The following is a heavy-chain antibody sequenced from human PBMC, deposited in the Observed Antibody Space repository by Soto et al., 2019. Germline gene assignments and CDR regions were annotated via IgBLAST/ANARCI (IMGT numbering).Heavy chain of an antibody. CDR2: INAGNGNT. CDR3: ARDMDCSGGSCYHSDWFDP. CDR1: GYTFTSYA. J-gene: IGHJ5*02. V-gene: IGHV1-3*01. Sequence: GASVKVSCKASGYTFTSYAMHWVRHAPGQRLEWMGWINAGNGNTKYSQKFQGRVTITRDTSASTAYMELSSLRSEDTAVYYCARDMDCSGGSCYHSDWFDPWGQGTLVTVSS. D-gene: IGHD2-15*01.